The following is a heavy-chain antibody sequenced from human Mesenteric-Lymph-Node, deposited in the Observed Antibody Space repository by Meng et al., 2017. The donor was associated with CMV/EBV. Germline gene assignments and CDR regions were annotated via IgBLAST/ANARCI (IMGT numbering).Heavy chain of an antibody. CDR1: GFTFTNYA. D-gene: IGHD3-22*01. J-gene: IGHJ3*02. Sequence: GESLKISCAASGFTFTNYAISWVRQAPGKGLDWVSVIYTGRRSTYYADSVKGRFTISRDDSKNMVYLQMNSLRAEDTAVYYCAKDLNDYDSGGSDDALDIWGQGTMVTVSS. V-gene: IGHV3-23*03. CDR3: AKDLNDYDSGGSDDALDI. CDR2: IYTGRRST.